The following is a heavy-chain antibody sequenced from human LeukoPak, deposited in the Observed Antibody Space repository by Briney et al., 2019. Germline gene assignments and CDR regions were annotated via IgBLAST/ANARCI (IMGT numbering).Heavy chain of an antibody. Sequence: GGSLRLSCAASGFTFSSYGMHWVRQAPGTGLEGVAVISYDGSNKYYADSVKGRFTISRDNSKNTLYLQMNSLRAEDTAVYYCAKARTAMVGNFDYWGQGTLVTVSS. J-gene: IGHJ4*02. D-gene: IGHD5-18*01. CDR1: GFTFSSYG. CDR2: ISYDGSNK. V-gene: IGHV3-30*18. CDR3: AKARTAMVGNFDY.